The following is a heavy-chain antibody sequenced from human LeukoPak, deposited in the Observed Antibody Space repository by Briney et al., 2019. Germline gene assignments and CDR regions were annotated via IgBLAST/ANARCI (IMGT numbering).Heavy chain of an antibody. CDR2: ISGSGGST. CDR1: GFTFGSYA. Sequence: GGSLRLSCAASGFTFGSYAMSWVRQPPGKGLEWVSTISGSGGSTYYADSLKGRFTISRDNSKNTLYLQMNSPRVEDTALYYCAKETVQATPLYGVFGWGQGTQLTVSS. V-gene: IGHV3-23*01. CDR3: AKETVQATPLYGVFG. J-gene: IGHJ4*02. D-gene: IGHD2-2*01.